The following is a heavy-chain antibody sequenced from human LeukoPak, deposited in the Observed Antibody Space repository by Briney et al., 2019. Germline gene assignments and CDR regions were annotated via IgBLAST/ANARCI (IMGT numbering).Heavy chain of an antibody. D-gene: IGHD1-26*01. CDR1: GVTFSNYA. J-gene: IGHJ4*02. Sequence: GGSLRLSCAASGVTFSNYAMSWGRQAPGKGVEWVSDISGSGDSRNYADSGRGLLTISRENSKKTLYLQMNSLRDEDTAIYYCAKSRGSYWVPEFDYWGQGTLVTVSS. V-gene: IGHV3-23*01. CDR2: ISGSGDSR. CDR3: AKSRGSYWVPEFDY.